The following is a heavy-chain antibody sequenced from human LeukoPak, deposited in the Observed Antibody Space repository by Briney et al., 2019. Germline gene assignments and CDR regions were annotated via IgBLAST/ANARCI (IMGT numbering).Heavy chain of an antibody. CDR3: ARDSGITDFDY. V-gene: IGHV3-33*01. Sequence: PGGSLRLSCAASGFTFSTYAMHWVRQAPGKGLEWVTMIWHDGSHKYYTDSVRGRFTISRDNSKNTVYLQMNNLRAEDTAVYYCARDSGITDFDYWGQGTLVTVSS. CDR1: GFTFSTYA. J-gene: IGHJ4*02. D-gene: IGHD1-14*01. CDR2: IWHDGSHK.